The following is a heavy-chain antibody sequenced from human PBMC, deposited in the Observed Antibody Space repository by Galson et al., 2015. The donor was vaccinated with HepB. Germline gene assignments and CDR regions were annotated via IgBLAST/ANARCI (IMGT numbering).Heavy chain of an antibody. CDR1: GFPFSTYV. CDR3: AKGSPYGTTWYGRDDY. CDR2: ISGSGGST. Sequence: SLRLSCAASGFPFSTYVMNWVRQAPGKGLEWVSSISGSGGSTHYATPLTGRFPLSRNKSRKTLDLPMNSLRAEDPAVYYCAKGSPYGTTWYGRDDYWGQGALVTVSS. J-gene: IGHJ4*02. V-gene: IGHV3-23*01. D-gene: IGHD6-13*01.